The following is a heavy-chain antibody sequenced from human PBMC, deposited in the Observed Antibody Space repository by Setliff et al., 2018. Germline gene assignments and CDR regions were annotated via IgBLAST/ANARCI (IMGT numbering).Heavy chain of an antibody. D-gene: IGHD3-9*01. V-gene: IGHV5-51*01. CDR3: ARQGRPKYDILTGFAYGDAFDI. Sequence: KVSCKASGYSFTSYWIGWVRQMPGKGLEWMGIIYPGDSDTRYSPSFQGQVTISADKSISTAYLQWSSLKASDTAMYYCARQGRPKYDILTGFAYGDAFDIWGQGTMVTVSS. J-gene: IGHJ3*02. CDR2: IYPGDSDT. CDR1: GYSFTSYW.